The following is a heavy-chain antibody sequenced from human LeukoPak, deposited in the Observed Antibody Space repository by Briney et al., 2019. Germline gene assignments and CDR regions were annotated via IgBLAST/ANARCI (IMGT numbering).Heavy chain of an antibody. D-gene: IGHD6-13*01. CDR3: AKDRGANIAAAGNGIDY. V-gene: IGHV3-30*18. CDR2: ISYDGSNK. Sequence: PGGSLRLSCAASGFTFSSYGMHWVRQAPGKGLEWMAVISYDGSNKYYADSVKGRFTISRDNSKNTLYLQMNSLRAEDTAVYYCAKDRGANIAAAGNGIDYWGQGTLVTVSS. J-gene: IGHJ4*02. CDR1: GFTFSSYG.